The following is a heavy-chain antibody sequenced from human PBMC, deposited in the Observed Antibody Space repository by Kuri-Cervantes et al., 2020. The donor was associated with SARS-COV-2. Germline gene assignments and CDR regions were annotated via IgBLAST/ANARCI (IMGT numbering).Heavy chain of an antibody. V-gene: IGHV1-8*01. Sequence: ASVPVSCKASGYTFTSYDINWVRQDTGQGLEWMGWMNPYSGNTGYAQKFQGRVTITRNTSISTAYMELSSLRSEDTAVYYCATDTYYYGSESFNYWGHGTLVTVSS. J-gene: IGHJ4*01. CDR3: ATDTYYYGSESFNY. CDR1: GYTFTSYD. CDR2: MNPYSGNT. D-gene: IGHD3-10*01.